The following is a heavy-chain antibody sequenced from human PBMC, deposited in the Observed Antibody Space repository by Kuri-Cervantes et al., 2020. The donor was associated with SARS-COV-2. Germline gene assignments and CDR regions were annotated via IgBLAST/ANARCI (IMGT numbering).Heavy chain of an antibody. CDR3: ARERYSSGSAFDI. CDR2: IYYSGST. V-gene: IGHV4-39*07. CDR1: GGSISSSSYY. D-gene: IGHD6-19*01. Sequence: ESLKISCTVSGGSISSSSYYWGWIRQPPGKGLEWIGSIYYSGSTNYNPSLKSRVTMSVDTSKNQFSLKLSSVTAADTAVYYCARERYSSGSAFDIWGQGTMVTVSS. J-gene: IGHJ3*02.